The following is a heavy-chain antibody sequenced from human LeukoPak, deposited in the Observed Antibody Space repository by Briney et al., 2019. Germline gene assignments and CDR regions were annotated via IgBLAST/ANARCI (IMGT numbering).Heavy chain of an antibody. Sequence: GGSLRLSCAASGFTFSSYAMHWVRQAPGKGLEGVAVISYDGSKKYYADSVKGRFTISRDNSKNTLYLQMNSLRAEDTAVYYCARGLYRYGFWGSLFDYWGQGTLVTVSS. V-gene: IGHV3-30-3*01. CDR1: GFTFSSYA. D-gene: IGHD5-18*01. CDR3: ARGLYRYGFWGSLFDY. CDR2: ISYDGSKK. J-gene: IGHJ4*02.